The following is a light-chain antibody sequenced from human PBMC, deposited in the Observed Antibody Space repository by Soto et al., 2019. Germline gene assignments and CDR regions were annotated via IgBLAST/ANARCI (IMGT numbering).Light chain of an antibody. J-gene: IGKJ4*01. Sequence: EIVLTQSPAPLYLSPGALATLSCRARQSVSSYLAWYQQKPGQAPRLLIYDASNRATGIPARFSGSGSGTDFTLTISSLEPEDFAVYYCQQRSNWLTFGGGTKVEIK. CDR1: QSVSSY. CDR3: QQRSNWLT. CDR2: DAS. V-gene: IGKV3-11*01.